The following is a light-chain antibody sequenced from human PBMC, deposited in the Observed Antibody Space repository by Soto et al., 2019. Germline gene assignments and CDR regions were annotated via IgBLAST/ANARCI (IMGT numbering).Light chain of an antibody. CDR2: DTS. CDR1: QRLTSN. Sequence: EILLTQSPVTLSVSPGARATLSCRASQRLTSNLAWYQQRPGQAPRLLIYDTSTRATDVPARFSGSGSGTEFTLTIASLQSEDFAVYYCQQYNHWPRMLSFGGGTRVEL. J-gene: IGKJ4*01. V-gene: IGKV3-15*01. CDR3: QQYNHWPRMLS.